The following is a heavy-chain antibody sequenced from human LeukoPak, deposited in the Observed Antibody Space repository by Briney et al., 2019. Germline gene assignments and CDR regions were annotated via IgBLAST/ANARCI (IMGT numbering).Heavy chain of an antibody. CDR2: IYYSGST. D-gene: IGHD4-17*01. Sequence: SETLSLTCSVSGGSINTDGYYWSWIRQPPGEGLEWIGYIYYSGSTNYNPSLKSRVTISVDTSKNQFSLKLSSVTAADTAVYYGAGRGLNGDYYFDYGGQGTLVTVSS. CDR1: GGSINTDGYY. CDR3: AGRGLNGDYYFDY. J-gene: IGHJ4*02. V-gene: IGHV4-61*08.